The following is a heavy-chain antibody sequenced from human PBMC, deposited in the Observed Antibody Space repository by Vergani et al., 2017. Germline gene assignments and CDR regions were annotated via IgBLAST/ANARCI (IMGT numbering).Heavy chain of an antibody. D-gene: IGHD2-15*01. Sequence: QVQLVQSGAEVKKPGASVKVSCKASGYTFTSDDINWVRQATGQGLEWMGWMNPISGNTGYAQNLQGRVTMTRDTSTSTVYMELSSLRSEDTAVYYCARARCSGGSCYQREFDYWGQGTLVTVSS. CDR2: MNPISGNT. J-gene: IGHJ4*02. V-gene: IGHV1-8*02. CDR3: ARARCSGGSCYQREFDY. CDR1: GYTFTSDD.